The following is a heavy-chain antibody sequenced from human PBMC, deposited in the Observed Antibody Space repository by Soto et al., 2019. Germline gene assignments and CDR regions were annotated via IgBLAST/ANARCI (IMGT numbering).Heavy chain of an antibody. CDR2: VGASATSR. CDR1: GFIFSNYG. D-gene: IGHD2-15*01. CDR3: ARALLLGGSRGWGFNY. J-gene: IGHJ4*02. Sequence: EVQLVESGGGLVQPGGSLRLSCAASGFIFSNYGMHWVRQAPGTGLEWISYVGASATSRYYADSVKGRFTISRDNAKNSLYLHITRVRGDDTAVYYCARALLLGGSRGWGFNYLRQGSLVTVSS. V-gene: IGHV3-48*01.